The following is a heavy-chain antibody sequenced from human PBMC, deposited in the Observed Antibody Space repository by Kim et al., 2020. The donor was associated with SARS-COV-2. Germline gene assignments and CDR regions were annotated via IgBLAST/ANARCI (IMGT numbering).Heavy chain of an antibody. CDR1: GGSFSGYY. Sequence: SETLSLTCAVYGGSFSGYYWSWIRQPPGKGLEWIGEINHSGSTNYNPSLKSRVTISVDTSKNQFSLKLSSVTAADTAVYYCARLGESPYCTNGVCPNYYFDYWGQGTLVTVSS. J-gene: IGHJ4*02. CDR3: ARLGESPYCTNGVCPNYYFDY. V-gene: IGHV4-34*01. D-gene: IGHD2-8*01. CDR2: INHSGST.